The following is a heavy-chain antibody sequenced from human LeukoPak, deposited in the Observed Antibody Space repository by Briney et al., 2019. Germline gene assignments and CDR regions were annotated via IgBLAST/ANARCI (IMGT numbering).Heavy chain of an antibody. D-gene: IGHD3-22*01. Sequence: SETLSLTCTVSGGSISSYYWSWIRQPPGKGLEWIGYIYYSGSTNYNPSLKSRVTISVDTSKNQFSLKLSSVTAADTAVYFCAGHYPYDSGGYYAQFDYWGQGTLVTVSS. CDR3: AGHYPYDSGGYYAQFDY. V-gene: IGHV4-59*08. J-gene: IGHJ4*02. CDR2: IYYSGST. CDR1: GGSISSYY.